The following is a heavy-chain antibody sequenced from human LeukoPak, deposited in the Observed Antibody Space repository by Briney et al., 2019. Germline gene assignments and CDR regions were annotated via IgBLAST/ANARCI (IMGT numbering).Heavy chain of an antibody. J-gene: IGHJ4*02. CDR1: GFTFNNYA. CDR2: ISGRGDTT. D-gene: IGHD6-19*01. CDR3: AKEGGGAVAVPFDY. V-gene: IGHV3-23*01. Sequence: PGGSLRLSCAGSGFTFNNYAMSWVRQTPGKGLEWVSAISGRGDTTFYADAMKGRFTISRDNSKNTLYLQMNSLRAEDTAVYYCAKEGGGAVAVPFDYWGQGTLVTVSS.